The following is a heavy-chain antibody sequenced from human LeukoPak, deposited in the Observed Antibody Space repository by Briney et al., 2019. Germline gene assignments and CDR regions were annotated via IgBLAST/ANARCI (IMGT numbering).Heavy chain of an antibody. Sequence: ASVTVSCKASGYTFTGYYMHWVRQAPGQGLEWMGRINPNSGGTNYAQKFQGRVTMTRDTSISTAYMELSRLRSDDTAVYYCARVYCSSTSCYRNWFDPWGQGTLVTVSS. V-gene: IGHV1-2*06. CDR2: INPNSGGT. J-gene: IGHJ5*02. D-gene: IGHD2-2*02. CDR3: ARVYCSSTSCYRNWFDP. CDR1: GYTFTGYY.